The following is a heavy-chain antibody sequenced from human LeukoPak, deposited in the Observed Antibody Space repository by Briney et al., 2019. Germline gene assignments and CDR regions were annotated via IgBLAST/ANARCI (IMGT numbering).Heavy chain of an antibody. CDR1: GFTFSSYA. J-gene: IGHJ4*02. CDR3: AKGGHSVIVVKIDY. V-gene: IGHV3-23*01. D-gene: IGHD3-22*01. Sequence: GGSLRLSCAASGFTFSSYAMSWVRQAPGKGLEWVSAISGSGGSTYYADSVKGRFTISRDNSKNTLYLQMNSLRAEDTAVYYCAKGGHSVIVVKIDYWGQGTLVTVSS. CDR2: ISGSGGST.